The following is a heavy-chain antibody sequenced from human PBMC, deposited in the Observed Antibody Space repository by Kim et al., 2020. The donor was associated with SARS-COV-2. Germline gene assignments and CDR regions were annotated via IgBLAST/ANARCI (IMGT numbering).Heavy chain of an antibody. CDR2: IYYSGST. D-gene: IGHD3-3*01. CDR1: GGSISSYY. J-gene: IGHJ5*02. Sequence: SETLSLTCTVSGGSISSYYWSWIRQPPGKGLEWIGYIYYSGSTNYNPSLKSRVTISVDTSKNQFSLKLSSVTAADTAVYYCARGDYDFWGDPGHDPPASNWFDPWGQGTLVTVSS. V-gene: IGHV4-59*01. CDR3: ARGDYDFWGDPGHDPPASNWFDP.